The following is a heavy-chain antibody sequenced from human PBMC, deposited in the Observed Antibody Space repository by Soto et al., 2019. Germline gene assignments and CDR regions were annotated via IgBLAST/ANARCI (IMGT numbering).Heavy chain of an antibody. CDR2: LLYDGYDE. CDR3: AKDPRDTPNDAFDI. CDR1: GLTFSSNS. V-gene: IGHV3-30-3*01. J-gene: IGHJ3*02. Sequence: QVQLVESGGGVVQPGRSLRLSCAAFGLTFSSNSMHWFRQAPDKGLEWVAGLLYDGYDEFYADSVKGRFTISRDNSKNTVYLQMDSLRADDTAVYYCAKDPRDTPNDAFDIWGQGTRVTVSS.